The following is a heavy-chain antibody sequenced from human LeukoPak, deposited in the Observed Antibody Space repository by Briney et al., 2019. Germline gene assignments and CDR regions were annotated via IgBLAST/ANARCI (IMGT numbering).Heavy chain of an antibody. V-gene: IGHV1-18*01. D-gene: IGHD2-2*01. CDR1: GYTFTSYG. CDR2: ISAYNGNT. J-gene: IGHJ6*03. Sequence: ASVKVSCKASGYTFTSYGISWVRQAPGQGLEWMGWISAYNGNTNYAQKLQGRVTMTTNTSTSTAYMELRSLRSDDTAVYYCASSSTVVPAAYYYMDVWGKGTTVTVSS. CDR3: ASSSTVVPAAYYYMDV.